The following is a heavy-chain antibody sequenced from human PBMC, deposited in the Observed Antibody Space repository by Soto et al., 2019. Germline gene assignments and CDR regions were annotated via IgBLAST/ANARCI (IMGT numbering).Heavy chain of an antibody. CDR3: ARSQLRFLEWLFGMDV. CDR2: ISYDGSNK. CDR1: GFTFSSYA. Sequence: PGGSLRLSCAASGFTFSSYAMHWVRQAPGKGLEWVAVISYDGSNKYYADSVKGRFTISRDNSKNTLYLQMNSLRAEDTAVYYCARSQLRFLEWLFGMDVWGQGTTVTVSS. V-gene: IGHV3-30-3*01. D-gene: IGHD3-3*01. J-gene: IGHJ6*02.